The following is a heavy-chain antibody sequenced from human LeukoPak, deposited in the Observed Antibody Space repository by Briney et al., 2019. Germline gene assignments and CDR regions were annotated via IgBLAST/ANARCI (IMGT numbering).Heavy chain of an antibody. CDR1: GGSISSYF. J-gene: IGHJ4*02. CDR3: ARLDGSARYCDY. V-gene: IGHV4-59*08. CDR2: IYSSGST. Sequence: SETLSLTCTVSGGSISSYFWSWIRQPPGKGLEWIGYIYSSGSTNYNPSLKRRATISVDTSKNQLSLNLSSVTAADTVVYYCARLDGSARYCDYWGQGTLVTVSS. D-gene: IGHD3-10*01.